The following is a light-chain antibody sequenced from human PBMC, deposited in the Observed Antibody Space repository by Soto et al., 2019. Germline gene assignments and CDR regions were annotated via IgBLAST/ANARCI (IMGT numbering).Light chain of an antibody. V-gene: IGKV3-20*01. CDR2: DAS. CDR1: QGVSSY. CDR3: QQYGSSPPT. Sequence: EIVLTQSPATLSLSPGERATLSCRASQGVSSYLAWYQQKPGQAPRLLIYDASNRATGIPARFSGSGPGTDFTLTISRLGPEDFAVYYCQQYGSSPPTFGQGTKVDIK. J-gene: IGKJ1*01.